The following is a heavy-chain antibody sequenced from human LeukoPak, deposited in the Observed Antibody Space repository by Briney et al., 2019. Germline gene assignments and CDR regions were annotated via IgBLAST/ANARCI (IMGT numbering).Heavy chain of an antibody. J-gene: IGHJ2*01. V-gene: IGHV4-30-4*08. Sequence: SETLSLTCTVSGGSISNYYWSWIRQPPGKGLEWIGYIYYSGSTYYNPSLKSRVTISVDTSKNQFSLKLSSVTAADTAVYYCARGGQYWYFDLWGRGTLVTVSS. CDR3: ARGGQYWYFDL. CDR1: GGSISNYY. CDR2: IYYSGST.